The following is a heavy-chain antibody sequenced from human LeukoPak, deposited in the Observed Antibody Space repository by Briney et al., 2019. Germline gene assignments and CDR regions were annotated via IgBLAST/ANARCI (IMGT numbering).Heavy chain of an antibody. CDR3: ARLPYYDILTGYYDWFDP. V-gene: IGHV1-18*01. J-gene: IGHJ5*02. CDR2: ISAYNGNT. Sequence: ASVKVSCKASGYTFTSYGISWVRQAPGQGLEWMGWISAYNGNTNYAQKLQGRVTMTTDTSTSTDYMELRSLRSDDTAVYYCARLPYYDILTGYYDWFDPWGQGTLVTVSS. CDR1: GYTFTSYG. D-gene: IGHD3-9*01.